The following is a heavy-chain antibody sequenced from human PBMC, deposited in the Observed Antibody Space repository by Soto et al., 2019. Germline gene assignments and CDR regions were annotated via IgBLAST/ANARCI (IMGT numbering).Heavy chain of an antibody. CDR2: IYSDGTT. CDR3: SRVGCSNSKCYTRGMDV. D-gene: IGHD2-2*01. Sequence: SETLSLTCTVSGGSISGYYWSWVRQPAGKGLEWVGRIYSDGTTNYSPSLKSRVTMSLDTSKDQFSLHLNSVTAADAAVYYCSRVGCSNSKCYTRGMDVWGQGTTVTVSS. V-gene: IGHV4-4*07. CDR1: GGSISGYY. J-gene: IGHJ6*02.